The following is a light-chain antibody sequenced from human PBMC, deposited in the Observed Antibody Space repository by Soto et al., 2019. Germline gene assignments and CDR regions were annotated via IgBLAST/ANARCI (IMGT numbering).Light chain of an antibody. V-gene: IGLV2-14*03. CDR3: SSYTSNNTLL. Sequence: QSALTQPASVSGSPGQSITISCTGTSSDVGGYNFVSWYQHHPGKAPKLMIYDVRNRPSGVSNRFSGSKSGNTASLTISGLQAEDEADYYCSSYTSNNTLLFGGGTKVTVL. CDR2: DVR. J-gene: IGLJ2*01. CDR1: SSDVGGYNF.